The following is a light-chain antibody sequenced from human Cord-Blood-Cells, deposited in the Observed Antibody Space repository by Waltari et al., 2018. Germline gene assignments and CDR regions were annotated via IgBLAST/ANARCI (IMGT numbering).Light chain of an antibody. CDR3: QQDDNLPYT. CDR2: DAS. CDR1: QDISNY. V-gene: IGKV1-33*01. Sequence: DIQMTQSPSSLSASVGDRVTITCQASQDISNYLNWYQQKPGKAPKLLIYDASNLETVVPSRFSGSGSGTDFTFTISSLQPEDIATYYCQQDDNLPYTFGQGTKLEIK. J-gene: IGKJ2*01.